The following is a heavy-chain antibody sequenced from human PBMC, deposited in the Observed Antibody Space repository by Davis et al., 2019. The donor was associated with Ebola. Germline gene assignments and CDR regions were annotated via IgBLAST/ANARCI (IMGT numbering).Heavy chain of an antibody. CDR1: GYTFTSYY. CDR3: ARDLLRDIVVVVAATTPGY. V-gene: IGHV1-2*02. D-gene: IGHD2-15*01. CDR2: INSNSGGA. J-gene: IGHJ4*02. Sequence: ASVKVSCKASGYTFTSYYIHWVRQAPGQGLEWMGWINSNSGGAKYAHNFQGRVTMTRDTSISTAYMEMDSLRSDDTAVYYCARDLLRDIVVVVAATTPGYWGQGTLVTVSS.